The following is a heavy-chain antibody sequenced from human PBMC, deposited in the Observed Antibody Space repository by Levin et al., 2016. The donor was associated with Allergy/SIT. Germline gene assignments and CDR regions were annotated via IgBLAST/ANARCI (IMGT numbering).Heavy chain of an antibody. J-gene: IGHJ3*02. Sequence: ASVKVSCKASGYTFTSYDINWVRQATGQGLEWMGWMNPNSGNTGYAQKFQGRVTMTRNTSISTAYMELSSLRSDDTAVYYCANTLLGHDYGDHPHAFDIWGQGTMVTVSS. D-gene: IGHD4-17*01. V-gene: IGHV1-8*01. CDR1: GYTFTSYD. CDR2: MNPNSGNT. CDR3: ANTLLGHDYGDHPHAFDI.